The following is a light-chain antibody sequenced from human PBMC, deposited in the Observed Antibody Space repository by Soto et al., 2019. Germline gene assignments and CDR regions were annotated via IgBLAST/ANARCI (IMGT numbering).Light chain of an antibody. CDR2: NTN. V-gene: IGLV8-61*01. CDR1: SGSVSTRYY. CDR3: VLYMGSGISI. J-gene: IGLJ2*01. Sequence: QTVVTQEPSFSVSPGGTVTLTCGLSSGSVSTRYYPSWYQQTPGQAPRTLIYNTNTRSSGVPDRFSGSILENKAALTITGAQADDDSDYYCVLYMGSGISIFGGGTKVTVL.